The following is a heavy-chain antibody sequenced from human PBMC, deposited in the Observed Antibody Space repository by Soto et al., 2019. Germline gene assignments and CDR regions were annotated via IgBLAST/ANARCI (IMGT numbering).Heavy chain of an antibody. D-gene: IGHD3-22*01. Sequence: ASVKVSCKASGGTFSSYAISWVRQAPGQGLGWMGGIIPIFGTANYAQKFQGRVTITADESTSTAYMELSSLRSEDTAVYYCARDRSEVDYYDSSGYYWPDAFDIWGRGAMVTVSS. CDR3: ARDRSEVDYYDSSGYYWPDAFDI. V-gene: IGHV1-69*13. CDR1: GGTFSSYA. CDR2: IIPIFGTA. J-gene: IGHJ3*02.